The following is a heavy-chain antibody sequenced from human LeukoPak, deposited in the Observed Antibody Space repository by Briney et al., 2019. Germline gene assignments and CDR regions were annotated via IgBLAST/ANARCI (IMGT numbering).Heavy chain of an antibody. CDR3: ARGIWFGELLGNWFDP. Sequence: SETLSLTCTVSGGSISTYYWSWIWQPPGKGLEWIGNIYFTGSTNYNPSAKSRVAISVDTSKNQFSLKLSSVTAADTAVYYCARGIWFGELLGNWFDPWGQGTLVTVSS. V-gene: IGHV4-59*08. CDR2: IYFTGST. CDR1: GGSISTYY. J-gene: IGHJ5*02. D-gene: IGHD3-10*01.